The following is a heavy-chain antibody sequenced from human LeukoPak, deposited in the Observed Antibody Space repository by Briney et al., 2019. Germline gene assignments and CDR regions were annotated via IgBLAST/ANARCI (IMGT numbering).Heavy chain of an antibody. D-gene: IGHD2-2*01. CDR1: RGTFSSYT. Sequence: ASVKVSCKASRGTFSSYTISWVRQAPGQGLEWMGWMNPNSGNTGYAQKFQGRVTMTRNTSISTAYMELSSLRSEDTAVYYCARVLRYCSSTSCYYYFDYWGQGTLVTVSS. V-gene: IGHV1-8*02. CDR2: MNPNSGNT. CDR3: ARVLRYCSSTSCYYYFDY. J-gene: IGHJ4*02.